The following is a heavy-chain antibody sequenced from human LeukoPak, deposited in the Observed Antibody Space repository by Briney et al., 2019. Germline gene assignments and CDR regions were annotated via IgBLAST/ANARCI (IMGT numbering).Heavy chain of an antibody. CDR3: AKEGRDSGGYNGWFEP. J-gene: IGHJ5*02. D-gene: IGHD2-15*01. Sequence: SETLSLTCNVSGGSIRNSAYCWSWIRQHPGKGLEWIGYVCHDGGTSYNPSLKGRVTVTIDTSKNQFSLKLNSVTAADTAVFFCAKEGRDSGGYNGWFEPWGQGTLVTVSS. V-gene: IGHV4-31*03. CDR1: GGSIRNSAYC. CDR2: VCHDGGT.